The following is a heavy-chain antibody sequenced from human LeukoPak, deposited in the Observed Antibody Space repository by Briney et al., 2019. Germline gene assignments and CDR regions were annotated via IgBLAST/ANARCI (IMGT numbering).Heavy chain of an antibody. CDR2: INQDGSQK. D-gene: IGHD1-14*01. CDR3: ARVGREDYGMDV. V-gene: IGHV3-7*01. CDR1: GFTFGSCW. J-gene: IGHJ6*02. Sequence: GGSLRLSCAASGFTFGSCWMNWVRQTPGKGLEWVANINQDGSQKFYVDSVKGRFTISRDNANNSLYLQMNSLRAEDTAVYYCARVGREDYGMDVWGQGTTVTVSS.